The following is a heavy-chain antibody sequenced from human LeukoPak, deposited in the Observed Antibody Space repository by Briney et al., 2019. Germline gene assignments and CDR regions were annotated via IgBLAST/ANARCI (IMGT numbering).Heavy chain of an antibody. CDR2: IHDYGGST. D-gene: IGHD3-10*01. CDR1: GFRFSGYS. V-gene: IGHV3-23*01. CDR3: AKEGGVWGVYDSFDI. Sequence: GGSLRLSCVASGFRFSGYSMSWVRQAPGKGLEWVSHIHDYGGSTFYADSVKGRFTISRDNSKNTLYLQMNSLRGEDTAMYYCAKEGGVWGVYDSFDIWGQGTFLTVSS. J-gene: IGHJ3*02.